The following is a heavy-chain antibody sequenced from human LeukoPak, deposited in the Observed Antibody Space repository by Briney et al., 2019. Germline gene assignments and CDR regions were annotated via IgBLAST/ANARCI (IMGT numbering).Heavy chain of an antibody. D-gene: IGHD5-24*01. V-gene: IGHV3-21*01. CDR1: GFTFSSYS. Sequence: GGSLRLSYAASGFTFSSYSMNWVRQAPGKGLEWVSSISSSSSYIYYADSVKGRFTISRDNAKNSLYLQMNSLRAEDTAVYYCARDLDGYNPFDYWGQGTLVTVSS. CDR3: ARDLDGYNPFDY. J-gene: IGHJ4*02. CDR2: ISSSSSYI.